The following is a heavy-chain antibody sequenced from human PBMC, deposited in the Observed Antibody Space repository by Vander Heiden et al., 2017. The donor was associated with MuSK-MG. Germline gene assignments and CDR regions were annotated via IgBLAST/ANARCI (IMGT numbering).Heavy chain of an antibody. CDR1: GFTFSSYA. CDR3: AKSVGWGYYTFGYYYYMDV. CDR2: ISGSGGST. V-gene: IGHV3-23*01. D-gene: IGHD3-3*01. J-gene: IGHJ6*03. Sequence: EVQLLESGGGLVQPGGSLRLSCAASGFTFSSYAMSWVRQAPGKGLEWVSAISGSGGSTYYADSVKGRFTISRDNSKNTLYLQMNSLRAEDTAVYYCAKSVGWGYYTFGYYYYMDVWGKGTTVTVSS.